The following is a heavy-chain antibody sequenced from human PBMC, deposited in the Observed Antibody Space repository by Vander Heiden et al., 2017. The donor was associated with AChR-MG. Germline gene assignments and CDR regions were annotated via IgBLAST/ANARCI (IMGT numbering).Heavy chain of an antibody. D-gene: IGHD5-12*01. V-gene: IGHV3-30-3*01. CDR2: ISYDGSNK. J-gene: IGHJ5*02. CDR1: GFTFSRYA. CDR3: ARVGSGYPIAYNWFDP. Sequence: QVQLVESGGGVVQPGRSLRLSCAASGFTFSRYAMHWVRQAPGKGLEWVAVISYDGSNKYYADSVKGRFTISRDNSKNTLYLQMNSLRAEDTAVYYCARVGSGYPIAYNWFDPWGQGTLVTVSS.